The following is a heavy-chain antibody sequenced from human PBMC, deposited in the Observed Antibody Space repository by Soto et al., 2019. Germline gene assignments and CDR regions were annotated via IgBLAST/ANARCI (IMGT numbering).Heavy chain of an antibody. Sequence: GGSLRHSCAASGFTFSSYAMSWVRQATGKGLERVSAISGSGSSTYYADSVKGRFTISRDNSKNTLYLQMNSLRAEDTAVYYCAKDNDYVWGSYRNRLLYYFDHWGQGTLVTVSS. V-gene: IGHV3-23*01. CDR3: AKDNDYVWGSYRNRLLYYFDH. J-gene: IGHJ4*02. CDR1: GFTFSSYA. CDR2: ISGSGSST. D-gene: IGHD3-16*02.